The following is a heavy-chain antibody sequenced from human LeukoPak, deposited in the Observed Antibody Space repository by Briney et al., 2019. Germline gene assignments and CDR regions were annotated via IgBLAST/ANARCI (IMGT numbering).Heavy chain of an antibody. CDR2: INPNSGGT. CDR1: GYTFTGYY. J-gene: IGHJ4*02. Sequence: GASVKVSCKASGYTFTGYYMHWVRQAPGQGLEWMGWINPNSGGTNYAQKFQGRVTVTRDTSISTACMELSTLRSDDTAVYYCARGGEYSRSSSTYWGQGTLVTVSS. CDR3: ARGGEYSRSSSTY. V-gene: IGHV1-2*02. D-gene: IGHD6-6*01.